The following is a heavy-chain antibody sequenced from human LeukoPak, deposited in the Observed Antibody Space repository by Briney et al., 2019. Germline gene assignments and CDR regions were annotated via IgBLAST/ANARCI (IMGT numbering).Heavy chain of an antibody. CDR1: GGSISSSSYY. CDR2: IYYSGST. CDR3: ARLRDGYNYDY. Sequence: SETLSLTCTVSGGSISSSSYYWGWIRQPPGKGLEWIGSIYYSGSTYYNLSPKSRVTISVDTSKNQFSLKLSSVTAADTAVYYCARLRDGYNYDYWGQGTLVTVSS. V-gene: IGHV4-39*01. J-gene: IGHJ4*02. D-gene: IGHD5-24*01.